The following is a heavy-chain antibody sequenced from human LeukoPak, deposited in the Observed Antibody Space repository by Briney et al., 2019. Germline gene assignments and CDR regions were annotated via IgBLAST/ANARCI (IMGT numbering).Heavy chain of an antibody. J-gene: IGHJ4*02. V-gene: IGHV3-23*01. CDR2: ISGSGGST. D-gene: IGHD1-26*01. CDR3: AKDRYSGSYYFDY. Sequence: SLXLSCAASGFTFSSYAMSWVRQAPGKGLEWVSAISGSGGSTYYADSVKGRFTISRDNSKNTLYLQMNSLRAEDTAVYYCAKDRYSGSYYFDYWGQGTLVTVSS. CDR1: GFTFSSYA.